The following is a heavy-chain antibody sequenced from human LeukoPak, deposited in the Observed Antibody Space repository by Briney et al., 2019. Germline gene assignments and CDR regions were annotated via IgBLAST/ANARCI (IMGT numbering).Heavy chain of an antibody. CDR1: GYTLTELS. J-gene: IGHJ6*02. Sequence: ASVKVSYKVSGYTLTELSMHWVRQAPGKGLEWMGGFDPEDGETIYAQKFQGRVTMTEDTSTDTAYMELSSLRSEDTAVYYCATKIYNYYGMDVWGQGTTVTVSS. V-gene: IGHV1-24*01. CDR3: ATKIYNYYGMDV. CDR2: FDPEDGET.